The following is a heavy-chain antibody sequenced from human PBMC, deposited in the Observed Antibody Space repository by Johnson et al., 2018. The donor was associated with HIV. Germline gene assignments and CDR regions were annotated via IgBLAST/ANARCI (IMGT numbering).Heavy chain of an antibody. CDR3: ARAPYYYDSSGEGAFDI. Sequence: VQLVESGGGLVQPGGSLRLSCAASGFTFSTSWMSWVRQAPGKGLGWVANINQDGVEKYYVDSVKGRFTVSRDNAKTSLYLQMNSLRAEDTAVYYCARAPYYYDSSGEGAFDIWGQGTLVTVSS. CDR2: INQDGVEK. J-gene: IGHJ3*02. D-gene: IGHD3-22*01. V-gene: IGHV3-7*05. CDR1: GFTFSTSW.